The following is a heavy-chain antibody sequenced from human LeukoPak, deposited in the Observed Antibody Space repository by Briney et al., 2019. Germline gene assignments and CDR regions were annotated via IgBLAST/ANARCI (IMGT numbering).Heavy chain of an antibody. J-gene: IGHJ6*03. CDR3: ARGRLRYFDWLLVPYMDV. V-gene: IGHV4-59*12. CDR1: GGSISSYF. CDR2: IYYAGST. D-gene: IGHD3-9*01. Sequence: SETLSLTCTVSGGSISSYFWSWIRQPPGKGLEWIGYIYYAGSTNYSPSLKSRVTISVETSKNQFSLKLSSVTAADTAVYYCARGRLRYFDWLLVPYMDVWGKGTTVTVSS.